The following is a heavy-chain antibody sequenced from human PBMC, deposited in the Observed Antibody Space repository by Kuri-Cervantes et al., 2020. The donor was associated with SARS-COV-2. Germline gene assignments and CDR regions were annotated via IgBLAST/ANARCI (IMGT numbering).Heavy chain of an antibody. CDR3: ARHVELIRRFDY. D-gene: IGHD1-1*01. V-gene: IGHV4-39*01. CDR2: VSYSGSA. Sequence: GSLRLSCTVSGDSISNTNYYWGWIRQPPGKGLEWIGSVSYSGSAYYNPSLKGRVTISVDTSKNQFSLKLRSVTAADTAVYYCARHVELIRRFDYWGQGTLVTVSS. CDR1: GDSISNTNYY. J-gene: IGHJ4*02.